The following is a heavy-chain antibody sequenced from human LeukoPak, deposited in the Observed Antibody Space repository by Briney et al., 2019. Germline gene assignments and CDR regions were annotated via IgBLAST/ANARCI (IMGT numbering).Heavy chain of an antibody. Sequence: ASVKVSRKASGYTFTNYAMDWVRQAPGQGPEWMGWINTNTGNPTYAQGFTGRFVFSLDTSVSTAYLQISSLKAEDTAIYYCARGNPYYLDYWGQGTLVTVSS. V-gene: IGHV7-4-1*02. CDR3: ARGNPYYLDY. J-gene: IGHJ4*02. CDR1: GYTFTNYA. CDR2: INTNTGNP.